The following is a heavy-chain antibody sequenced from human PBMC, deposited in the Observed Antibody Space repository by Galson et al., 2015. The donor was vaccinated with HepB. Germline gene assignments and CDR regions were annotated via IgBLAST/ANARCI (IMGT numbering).Heavy chain of an antibody. CDR2: ISSNGGAQ. V-gene: IGHV3-30*18. CDR3: AKDISITSGWYDGLNH. D-gene: IGHD6-19*01. CDR1: GLTFSDYD. Sequence: SLRLSCAVSGLTFSDYDMHWVRQAPGKGLEWVALISSNGGAQYYGDSVKGRFTVSRANFDTTLYLQMSGLEPEDTAVYYCAKDISITSGWYDGLNHWGQGTLVTVPS. J-gene: IGHJ5*02.